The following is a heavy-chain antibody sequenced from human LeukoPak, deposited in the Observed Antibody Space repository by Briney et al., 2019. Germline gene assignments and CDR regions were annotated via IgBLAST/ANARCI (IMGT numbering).Heavy chain of an antibody. CDR2: ISSSGSTI. V-gene: IGHV3-11*01. D-gene: IGHD1-26*01. Sequence: PGGSLRLSCAASGFTFSDYYMSWIRQAPGKGLEWVSYISSSGSTIYYADSVKGRFTTSRDNAKNSLYLQMNSLRAEDTAVFYCAKFGGSFIAPFDIWGQGTMVTVSS. CDR1: GFTFSDYY. CDR3: AKFGGSFIAPFDI. J-gene: IGHJ3*02.